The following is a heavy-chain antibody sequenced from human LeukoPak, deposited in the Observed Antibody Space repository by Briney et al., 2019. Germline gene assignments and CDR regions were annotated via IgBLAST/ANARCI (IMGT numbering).Heavy chain of an antibody. CDR3: AKESTGYSSSWHWDYYYYYMDV. Sequence: GGSLRLSCAASGFTFSSYGMHWVRQAPGKGLEWVAFIRYDGSNKYYADSVKGRFTISRDNSKNTLYLQMNSLRAEDTAVYYCAKESTGYSSSWHWDYYYYYMDVWGKGTTVTISS. V-gene: IGHV3-30*02. J-gene: IGHJ6*03. CDR1: GFTFSSYG. D-gene: IGHD6-13*01. CDR2: IRYDGSNK.